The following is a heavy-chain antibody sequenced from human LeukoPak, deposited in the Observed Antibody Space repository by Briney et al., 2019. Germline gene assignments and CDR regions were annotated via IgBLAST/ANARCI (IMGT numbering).Heavy chain of an antibody. V-gene: IGHV1-2*02. CDR3: ARVRGSYILYYFDY. CDR1: GYTFTGYY. Sequence: GASVKVSCKASGYTFTGYYMHWVRQAPGQGLEWMGWINPNSGGTNYAQKFQGRVTMTRDTSISTAYMELSRLRSDDTAVCYCARVRGSYILYYFDYWGQGTLVTVSS. D-gene: IGHD3-16*01. J-gene: IGHJ4*02. CDR2: INPNSGGT.